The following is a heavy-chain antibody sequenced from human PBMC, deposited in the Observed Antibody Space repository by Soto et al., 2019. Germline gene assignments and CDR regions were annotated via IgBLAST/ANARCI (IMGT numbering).Heavy chain of an antibody. D-gene: IGHD6-13*01. CDR3: AKDRTAACTYAFDV. CDR1: GFTFDDYA. Sequence: PGGSLRLSCAASGFTFDDYAMHWVRQPPGKGLEWVSGISWNSGTIGYADSVKGRFTISRDNAKNSLYLQMNSLRAEDTALYYCAKDRTAACTYAFDVWGQGTMVTVSS. V-gene: IGHV3-9*01. J-gene: IGHJ3*01. CDR2: ISWNSGTI.